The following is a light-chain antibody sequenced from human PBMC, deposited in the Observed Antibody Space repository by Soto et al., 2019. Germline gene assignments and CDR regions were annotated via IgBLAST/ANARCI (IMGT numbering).Light chain of an antibody. J-gene: IGLJ1*01. CDR3: NSFRVSHLYV. CDR1: SSDIGGYNA. CDR2: GVT. V-gene: IGLV2-14*01. Sequence: QSVLTQPASVSGSPGQTITISCTGTSSDIGGYNAVSWYQHHPGKAPKLIIYGVTHRPSGVSDRFSASKSGNTASLTISGLQAEDKADYYCNSFRVSHLYVFGTGTKVTVL.